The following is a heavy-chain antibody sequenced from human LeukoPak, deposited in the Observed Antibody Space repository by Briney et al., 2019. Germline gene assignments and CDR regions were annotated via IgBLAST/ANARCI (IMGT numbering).Heavy chain of an antibody. CDR1: GFIVSSND. Sequence: GGSLRLSCAASGFIVSSNDMSWVRQAPGKGLEWVSIIHIDGSTYSPASVKARFTISRDTSKNTMFLQMNSLRAEATAVYSCARDLAYWGQGILVTVSS. J-gene: IGHJ4*02. V-gene: IGHV3-66*01. CDR3: ARDLAY. CDR2: IHIDGST.